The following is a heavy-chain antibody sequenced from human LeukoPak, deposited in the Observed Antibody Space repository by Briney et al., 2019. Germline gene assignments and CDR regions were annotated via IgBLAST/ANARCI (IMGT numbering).Heavy chain of an antibody. D-gene: IGHD6-19*01. CDR1: GFTFSYHD. Sequence: GGSLRLSCAASGFTFSYHDMHWVRQAPAKGLEWVGRIKSKTDGGTTDYAAPVKGRFTISRDDSKNTLYLQMNSLKTEDTAVYYCTTGLLAVAGFDFGCWGNVVTVTS. CDR2: IKSKTDGGTT. V-gene: IGHV3-15*01. J-gene: IGHJ4*02. CDR3: TTGLLAVAGFDF.